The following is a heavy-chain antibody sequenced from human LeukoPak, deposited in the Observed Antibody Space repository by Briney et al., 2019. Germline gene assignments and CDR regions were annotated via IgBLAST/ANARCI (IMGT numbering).Heavy chain of an antibody. Sequence: PGRSLRLSCAASGFTFSSYAMHWVRQAPGKGLEWVAVISYDGSNKYYADSVKGRFTISRDNSKNTLYLQMNSLRAEDTAVYYCAKGGGETTVEVSAAGVFQYWGQGTLVTVSS. V-gene: IGHV3-30-3*01. CDR2: ISYDGSNK. J-gene: IGHJ4*02. D-gene: IGHD4-11*01. CDR1: GFTFSSYA. CDR3: AKGGGETTVEVSAAGVFQY.